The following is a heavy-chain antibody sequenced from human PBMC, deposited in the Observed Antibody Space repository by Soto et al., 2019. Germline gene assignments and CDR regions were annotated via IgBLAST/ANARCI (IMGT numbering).Heavy chain of an antibody. CDR1: GFTFSSYS. V-gene: IGHV3-21*01. J-gene: IGHJ4*02. CDR2: ISSSSSYI. Sequence: GGSLRLSCAASGFTFSSYSMNWVRQAPGKGLEWVSSISSSSSYIYYADSVKGRFTISRDNAKNSLYLQMNSLRAEDTAVYYCARYSSSIHYYFDYWGQGTLVTVSS. D-gene: IGHD6-6*01. CDR3: ARYSSSIHYYFDY.